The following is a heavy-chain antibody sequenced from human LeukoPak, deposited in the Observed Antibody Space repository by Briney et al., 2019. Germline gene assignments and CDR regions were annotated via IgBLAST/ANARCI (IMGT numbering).Heavy chain of an antibody. CDR1: AGSISSGGYS. J-gene: IGHJ5*02. CDR3: ARTKDDRWTHNWFDP. D-gene: IGHD4-23*01. V-gene: IGHV4-30-2*01. CDR2: IYHSGST. Sequence: PSETLSLTCAVSAGSISSGGYSGSWIRQPPGKGLEWIGYIYHSGSTYYNPSRKSRVTISVDRSKNQFSLKLSSVTAADTAVYYCARTKDDRWTHNWFDPWGQGSLVTVSS.